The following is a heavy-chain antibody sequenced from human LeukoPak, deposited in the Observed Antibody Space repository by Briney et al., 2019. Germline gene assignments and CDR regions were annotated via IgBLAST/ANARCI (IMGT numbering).Heavy chain of an antibody. CDR2: ISGYNGNT. CDR1: GYIFSSYG. J-gene: IGHJ4*02. CDR3: ARVLPCYYDSSGYEDY. Sequence: PEASVKVSCKASGYIFSSYGLSWVRQAPGQGLEWMGWISGYNGNTNYAQKFQGRVTMTTDTPTSTAYIDLRSLRSDDTAVYYCARVLPCYYDSSGYEDYWGQGTLVTVSS. V-gene: IGHV1-18*01. D-gene: IGHD3-22*01.